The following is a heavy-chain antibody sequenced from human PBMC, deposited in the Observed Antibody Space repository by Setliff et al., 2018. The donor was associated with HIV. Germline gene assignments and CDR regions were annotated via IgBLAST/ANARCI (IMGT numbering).Heavy chain of an antibody. CDR2: MNPNSGNT. Sequence: ASVKVSCKASGYTFTSYDINWVRQATGQGLEWMGWMNPNSGNTGYAQKFQGRVTMTRNTSISTAYMELSSLRSEDTAVYYCARTVSSSWYPFDYWGQGTLVTVYS. CDR1: GYTFTSYD. D-gene: IGHD6-13*01. V-gene: IGHV1-8*02. J-gene: IGHJ4*02. CDR3: ARTVSSSWYPFDY.